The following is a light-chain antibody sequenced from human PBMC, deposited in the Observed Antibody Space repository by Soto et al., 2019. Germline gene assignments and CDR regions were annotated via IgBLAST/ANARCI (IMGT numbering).Light chain of an antibody. J-gene: IGLJ3*02. Sequence: QSALTQPRSVSGSPGQSVTISCTGTSSNVGRYNYVSWYQQHPGKAPRLMIYDVSKRPSGVPDRFSGSKSGNTASLTISGLQAEDEAEYYCCSYAGSYTLMFGGGTKVTVL. CDR1: SSNVGRYNY. V-gene: IGLV2-11*01. CDR2: DVS. CDR3: CSYAGSYTLM.